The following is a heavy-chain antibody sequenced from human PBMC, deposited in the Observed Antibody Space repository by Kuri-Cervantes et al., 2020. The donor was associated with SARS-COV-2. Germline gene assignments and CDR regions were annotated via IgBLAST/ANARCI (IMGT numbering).Heavy chain of an antibody. CDR2: INPSGGST. J-gene: IGHJ4*02. Sequence: ASVKVSCKVSGYTLTELSMHWVRQAPGQGLEWMGIINPSGGSTSYAQKFQGRVTMTRDTSTSTVYMELSSLRSEDTAVYYCARVQSSGYYNYWGQGTLVTVSS. V-gene: IGHV1-46*01. D-gene: IGHD3-22*01. CDR1: GYTLTELS. CDR3: ARVQSSGYYNY.